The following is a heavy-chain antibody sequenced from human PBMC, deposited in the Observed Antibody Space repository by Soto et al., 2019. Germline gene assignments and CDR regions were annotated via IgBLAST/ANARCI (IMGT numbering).Heavy chain of an antibody. CDR2: IGGSGGST. CDR1: GFTFSSYA. Sequence: GGSLRLSCAASGFTFSSYAMSWVRQAPGKGLEWVSAIGGSGGSTYYADSVKGRFTISRDNSKNTLYLQMNSLRAEDTAVYYCARSRVKGSSTSCYGYWGQGTLVTVSS. CDR3: ARSRVKGSSTSCYGY. V-gene: IGHV3-23*01. D-gene: IGHD2-2*01. J-gene: IGHJ4*02.